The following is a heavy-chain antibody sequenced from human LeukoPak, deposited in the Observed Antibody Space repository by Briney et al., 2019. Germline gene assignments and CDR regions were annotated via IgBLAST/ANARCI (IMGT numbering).Heavy chain of an antibody. CDR2: IYHTGST. CDR3: ARLNSGLDY. CDR1: GGSISSSNW. Sequence: PSWTLSLTCAVSGGSISSSNWWNWVRQPPGKGLEWIGEIYHTGSTNYNPSLKGRVTMSVDKSKNQFSLKVTSVTAADTAVYYCARLNSGLDYWGQGTLVTVSS. V-gene: IGHV4-4*02. D-gene: IGHD2-15*01. J-gene: IGHJ4*02.